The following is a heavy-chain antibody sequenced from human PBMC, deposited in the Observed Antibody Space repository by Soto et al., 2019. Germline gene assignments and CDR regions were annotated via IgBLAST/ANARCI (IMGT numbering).Heavy chain of an antibody. CDR1: GFAFTSYG. CDR3: VKDSWWLVSFDH. D-gene: IGHD6-19*01. V-gene: IGHV3-30*18. Sequence: PGRSLRLSCAASGFAFTSYGMHWVRQAPGRGLEWVAAISYDGGHMYYADSVKGRFTISRDNSKNTLYLQMTSLRPEDTAVYYCVKDSWWLVSFDHWGQGTVVTVSS. J-gene: IGHJ4*02. CDR2: ISYDGGHM.